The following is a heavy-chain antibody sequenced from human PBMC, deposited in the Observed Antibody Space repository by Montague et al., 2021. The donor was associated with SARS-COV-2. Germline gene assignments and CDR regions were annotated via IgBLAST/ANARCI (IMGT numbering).Heavy chain of an antibody. Sequence: SETLSLTCSIPGSWFCSSYRKSTRLHPSHHLNSYAVFCQRETTIYNPSVKSGVTISEDASKNQFYLRLNSVTAADTAVYYCARGRRPVVVPGAGPAGRAFDIWGQGKMVTVSS. CDR1: GSWFCSSY. J-gene: IGHJ3*02. CDR3: ARGRRPVVVPGAGPAGRAFDI. V-gene: IGHV4-34*01. D-gene: IGHD2-2*01. CDR2: FCQRETT.